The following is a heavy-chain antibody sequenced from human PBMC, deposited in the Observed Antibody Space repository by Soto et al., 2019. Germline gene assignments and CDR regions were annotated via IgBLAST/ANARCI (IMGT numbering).Heavy chain of an antibody. D-gene: IGHD2-2*01. V-gene: IGHV1-69*01. CDR2: IIPIFGTA. CDR1: GGTFSSYA. Sequence: QVQLVQSGAEVKKPGSSVKVSCKASGGTFSSYAISWVRQAPGQGLEWMGGIIPIFGTANYAQKFQGRVTITADESTSTAYMELSSLRSEDTAVYYCASPPRYCSSTRCSYYFDYWGQGTLVTVS. J-gene: IGHJ4*02. CDR3: ASPPRYCSSTRCSYYFDY.